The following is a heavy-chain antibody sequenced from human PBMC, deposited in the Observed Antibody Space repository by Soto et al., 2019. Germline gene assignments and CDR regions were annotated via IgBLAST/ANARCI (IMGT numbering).Heavy chain of an antibody. CDR3: AHIFEHDYGTYYFDY. Sequence: SGPTLVKPTQTLTLTCTFSGFSLSTSGVGVGWIRQPPGKALEWLALIYWDDDKRYSPSLKSRLTITKDTSKNQVVLTMTNMDPVDTATYYCAHIFEHDYGTYYFDYWGQGTLVTVSS. CDR1: GFSLSTSGVG. D-gene: IGHD4-17*01. J-gene: IGHJ4*02. CDR2: IYWDDDK. V-gene: IGHV2-5*02.